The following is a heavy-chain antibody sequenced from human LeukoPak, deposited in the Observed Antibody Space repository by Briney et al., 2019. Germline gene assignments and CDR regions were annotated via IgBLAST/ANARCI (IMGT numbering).Heavy chain of an antibody. V-gene: IGHV3-74*01. CDR1: GLTFSSHW. CDR2: ITNDGSST. J-gene: IGHJ4*02. D-gene: IGHD6-19*01. CDR3: ARDYSSVPEY. Sequence: GGSLRLSCAASGLTFSSHWMHWVRQAPGKGLVWVSRITNDGSSTTYADSVKGRFTTSRDNAKNTLYLQLSSLRAEDTAVYYCARDYSSVPEYWGQGTLVTVSS.